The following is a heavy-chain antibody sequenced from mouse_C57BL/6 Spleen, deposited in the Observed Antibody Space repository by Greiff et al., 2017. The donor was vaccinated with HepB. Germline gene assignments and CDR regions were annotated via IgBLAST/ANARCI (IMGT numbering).Heavy chain of an antibody. D-gene: IGHD1-1*01. CDR1: GYTFTSYW. CDR3: ARALYYYGSSYVFDY. CDR2: IYPGSGST. Sequence: VQLQQPGAELVKPGASVKMSCKASGYTFTSYWITWVKQRPGQGLEWIGDIYPGSGSTNYNEKFKSKATLTVDTSSSTAYMQLSSLTSEDSAVYYCARALYYYGSSYVFDYWGQGTTLTVSS. V-gene: IGHV1-55*01. J-gene: IGHJ2*01.